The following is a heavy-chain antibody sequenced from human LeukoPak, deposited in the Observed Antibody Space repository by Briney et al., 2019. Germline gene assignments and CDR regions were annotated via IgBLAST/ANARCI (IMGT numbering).Heavy chain of an antibody. CDR3: ARVGSYGMDV. J-gene: IGHJ6*02. CDR2: IGSNGDA. V-gene: IGHV3-64D*08. D-gene: IGHD3-10*01. CDR1: GFIFSDYA. Sequence: GGSLRLSCSVSGFIFSDYAMNWVRQAPGKGLEYVSVIGSNGDAYHADSVRGRFTTSRDNSENILYLQMSSLKSEDTAVYYCARVGSYGMDVWGQGTTVTVSS.